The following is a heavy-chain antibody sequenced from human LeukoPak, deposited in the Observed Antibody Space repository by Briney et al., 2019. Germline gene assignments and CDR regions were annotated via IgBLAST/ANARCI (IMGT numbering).Heavy chain of an antibody. J-gene: IGHJ5*02. CDR2: IRSKAHSYAT. Sequence: GRSLRLSCAASGFTFSGSAMHWVRQASGKGLEWVGRIRSKAHSYATAYAASVKGRFTLSRDDSRNTAYLQMNSLKTEDTAVYYCTIVEYCGGDCYPWGQGTLVTVSS. CDR3: TIVEYCGGDCYP. D-gene: IGHD2-21*02. V-gene: IGHV3-73*01. CDR1: GFTFSGSA.